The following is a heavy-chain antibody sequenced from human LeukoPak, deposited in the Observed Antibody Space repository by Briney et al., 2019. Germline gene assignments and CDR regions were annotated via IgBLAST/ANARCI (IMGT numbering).Heavy chain of an antibody. J-gene: IGHJ4*02. V-gene: IGHV3-9*01. D-gene: IGHD3-16*02. CDR2: ISWNSGGI. CDR3: AKDNNVWGSYRHFDY. CDR1: GFTFDDYA. Sequence: QPGGSLRLSCAASGFTFDDYAMHWVRQVPGKGLEWVSGISWNSGGIGYADSVKGRFTISRDNAKNSLYLQMNSLRAEDAAFYYCAKDNNVWGSYRHFDYWGQGTLVTVSS.